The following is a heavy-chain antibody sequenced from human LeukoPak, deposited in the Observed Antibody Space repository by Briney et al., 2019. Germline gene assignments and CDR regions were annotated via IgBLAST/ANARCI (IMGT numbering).Heavy chain of an antibody. J-gene: IGHJ4*02. Sequence: TGGSLRLSCAASGFTFSSYAMSWVRQAPGKGLEWVSYISSSGSTIYYADSVKGRFTISRDNAKNSLYLQMNSLRAEDTAVYYCARGNVYGDYVDYWGQGTLVTVSS. D-gene: IGHD4-17*01. V-gene: IGHV3-48*03. CDR3: ARGNVYGDYVDY. CDR1: GFTFSSYA. CDR2: ISSSGSTI.